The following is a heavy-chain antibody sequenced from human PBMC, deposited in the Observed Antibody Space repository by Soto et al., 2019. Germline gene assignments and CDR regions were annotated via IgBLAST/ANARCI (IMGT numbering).Heavy chain of an antibody. CDR2: ISGSGGST. V-gene: IGHV3-23*01. CDR1: GFTFSSYA. Sequence: GGSLRLSCAASGFTFSSYAMSWVRQAPGKGLEWVSAISGSGGSTYYADSVKSRFTTSRDNSKNTLYLQMNSLRAEDTAVYYCAKDRGSSGWYPFDYWGQGTLVTVSS. D-gene: IGHD6-19*01. CDR3: AKDRGSSGWYPFDY. J-gene: IGHJ4*02.